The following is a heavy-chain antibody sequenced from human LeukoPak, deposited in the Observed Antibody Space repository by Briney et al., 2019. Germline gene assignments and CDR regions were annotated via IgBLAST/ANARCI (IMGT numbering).Heavy chain of an antibody. D-gene: IGHD3-22*01. CDR3: AREEGDSSGYFANWFDP. CDR1: GGTFSSYA. Sequence: GASVTVSCKASGGTFSSYAISWVRQAPGQGLEWMGGIIPIFGTANYAQKFQGRVTITADESTSTAYMELSSLRSEDTAVYYCAREEGDSSGYFANWFDPWGQGTLVTVSS. J-gene: IGHJ5*02. V-gene: IGHV1-69*13. CDR2: IIPIFGTA.